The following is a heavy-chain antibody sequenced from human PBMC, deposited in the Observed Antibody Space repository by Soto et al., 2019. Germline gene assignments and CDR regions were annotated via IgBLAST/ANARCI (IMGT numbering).Heavy chain of an antibody. V-gene: IGHV3-23*01. CDR3: AKLGSSSWSPHYYFDY. Sequence: PGGSLRLSCAASGFTFYNYAMGWVRQAPGKGLEWVSAITGSGSDTYYVDSVKGRFTISRDDSENTLYLQMNSLRAEDTVIYYCAKLGSSSWSPHYYFDYWGQGTLVTVSS. D-gene: IGHD2-2*01. J-gene: IGHJ4*02. CDR2: ITGSGSDT. CDR1: GFTFYNYA.